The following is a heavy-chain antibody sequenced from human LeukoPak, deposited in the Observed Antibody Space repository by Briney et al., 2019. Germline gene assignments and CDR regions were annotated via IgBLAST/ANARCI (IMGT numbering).Heavy chain of an antibody. Sequence: GGSLRLSCAASGFTFSDYYMSWIRPAPGKGPEGVSYISSSGSTIYYADSVKGRFTISRDDAKNPLYLQMNSLRAEDTAVYYCARALSGYDRNYYYYMDVWGKGTTVTISS. J-gene: IGHJ6*03. CDR2: ISSSGSTI. V-gene: IGHV3-11*01. CDR1: GFTFSDYY. D-gene: IGHD5-12*01. CDR3: ARALSGYDRNYYYYMDV.